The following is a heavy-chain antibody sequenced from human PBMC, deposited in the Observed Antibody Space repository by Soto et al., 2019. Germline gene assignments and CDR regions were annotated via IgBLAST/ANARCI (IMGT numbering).Heavy chain of an antibody. CDR3: ARGSGIVALPGELEDVNYDY. Sequence: QVQLQQWGAGLVKPSETLSLSCAVYGQSFSGHSWAWIRQSPGKGLEWIGEIYESGSTYYNPSLKSRVTISADTSKNQFSLKLSSVSAADTAVYFCARGSGIVALPGELEDVNYDYWGQGTLVNVSS. CDR2: IYESGST. V-gene: IGHV4-34*01. D-gene: IGHD1-1*01. J-gene: IGHJ4*02. CDR1: GQSFSGHS.